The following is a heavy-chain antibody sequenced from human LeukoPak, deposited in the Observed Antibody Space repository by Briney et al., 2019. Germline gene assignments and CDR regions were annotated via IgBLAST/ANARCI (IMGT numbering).Heavy chain of an antibody. V-gene: IGHV3-21*01. CDR1: GFTFSSYA. D-gene: IGHD6-13*01. J-gene: IGHJ1*01. CDR3: TRGPRNSSSYQYFQH. CDR2: ISSSSSYI. Sequence: GGSLRLSCAASGFTFSSYAMSWVRQAPGKGLEWVSSISSSSSYIYYADSVKGRFTISRDNAKNSLYLQMNSLRAEDTAVFYCTRGPRNSSSYQYFQHWGQGTLVTVSS.